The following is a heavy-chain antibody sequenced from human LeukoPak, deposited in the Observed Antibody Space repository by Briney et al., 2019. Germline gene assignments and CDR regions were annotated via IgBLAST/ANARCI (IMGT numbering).Heavy chain of an antibody. CDR3: ARLATRDDIDY. D-gene: IGHD1-1*01. Sequence: SVKVSCKASGGTFSSYAISWVRQAPGQGLEWMGRIIPILGTANYAQKFQGRVTITADESTSTAYMELSSLRSEDTAVYYCARLATRDDIDYWGQGTLVTVSS. CDR1: GGTFSSYA. V-gene: IGHV1-69*11. CDR2: IIPILGTA. J-gene: IGHJ4*02.